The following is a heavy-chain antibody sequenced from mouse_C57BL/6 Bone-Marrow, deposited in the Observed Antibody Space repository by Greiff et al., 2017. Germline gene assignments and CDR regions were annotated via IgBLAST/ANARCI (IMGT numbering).Heavy chain of an antibody. D-gene: IGHD2-12*01. J-gene: IGHJ4*01. CDR2: IYPGSGST. V-gene: IGHV1-55*01. CDR3: DTYGRDGVEY. CDR1: GYTFTSYW. Sequence: QVQLQQPGAELVKPGASVKISCKASGYTFTSYWITWVKQRPGQGLEWIGVIYPGSGSTNYNEKFKSKATLTVDTSSSTAYLQLSSLTSEDSAVYYCDTYGRDGVEYWGEGTSGTVSS.